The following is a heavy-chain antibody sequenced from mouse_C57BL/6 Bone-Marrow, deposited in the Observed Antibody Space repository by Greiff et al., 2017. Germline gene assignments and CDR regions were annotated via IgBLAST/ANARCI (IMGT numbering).Heavy chain of an antibody. J-gene: IGHJ4*01. CDR2: IWRGGST. Sequence: VKLVESGPGLVQPSQSLSITCTVSGFSLTSYGVHWVRQSPGKGLEWLGVIWRGGSTDYNAAFMSRLSITKDNSKSQVFFKMNSLQADDTAIYYCAKILRGYYAMDYWGQGTSVTVSS. CDR1: GFSLTSYG. D-gene: IGHD1-1*01. V-gene: IGHV2-5*01. CDR3: AKILRGYYAMDY.